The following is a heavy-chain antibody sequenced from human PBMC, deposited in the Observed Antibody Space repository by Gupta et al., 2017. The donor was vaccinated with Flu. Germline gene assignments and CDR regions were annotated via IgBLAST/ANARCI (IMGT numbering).Heavy chain of an antibody. J-gene: IGHJ4*02. CDR2: IYSGGST. CDR1: GFTVSSHY. D-gene: IGHD6-13*01. CDR3: ARAGGIAAAGRGLGTSDY. Sequence: EVQLVETGGCLIQPGGSLRLSCASSGFTVSSHYMRWVRQAPGKGLELVSVIYSGGSTYYAESVKGRFTISRDNAKNTLYLQMNSLRAEDTAVYYCARAGGIAAAGRGLGTSDYWGQGTLVTVSS. V-gene: IGHV3-53*02.